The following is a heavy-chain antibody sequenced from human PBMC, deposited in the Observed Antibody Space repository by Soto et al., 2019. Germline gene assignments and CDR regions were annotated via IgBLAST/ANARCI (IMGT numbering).Heavy chain of an antibody. V-gene: IGHV1-2*04. Sequence: VSVEATSKASGYTFTGNYMCSARQAPGQGLEWMGWINPNSGGTNYAQKFQGWVTMTRDTSISTAYMELSRLRYDDTAVYYCARGPGIRYFDWLLKDYFDYWGQGTLVTVSS. CDR2: INPNSGGT. CDR1: GYTFTGNY. CDR3: ARGPGIRYFDWLLKDYFDY. J-gene: IGHJ4*02. D-gene: IGHD3-9*01.